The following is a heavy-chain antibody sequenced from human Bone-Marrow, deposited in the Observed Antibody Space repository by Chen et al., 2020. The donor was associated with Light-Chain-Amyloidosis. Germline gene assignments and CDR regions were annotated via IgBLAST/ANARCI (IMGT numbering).Heavy chain of an antibody. CDR2: ISYDGSNK. CDR3: AIPYSSSWFDY. J-gene: IGHJ4*02. Sequence: QVQLVEAGGGVVQPGRSLSLSCAASGFTFSSYAMHWVRQAPGKGLEWVAVISYDGSNKYYADSVKGRFTISRDNSKNTLYLQMNSLRAEDTAVYYCAIPYSSSWFDYWGQGTLVTVSS. D-gene: IGHD6-13*01. CDR1: GFTFSSYA. V-gene: IGHV3-30*01.